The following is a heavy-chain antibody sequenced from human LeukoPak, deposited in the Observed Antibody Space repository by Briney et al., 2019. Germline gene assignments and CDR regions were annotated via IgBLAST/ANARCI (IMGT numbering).Heavy chain of an antibody. V-gene: IGHV1-2*02. D-gene: IGHD3-16*01. Sequence: ASVKVSCKASGYTFTSYAMNWVRQAPGQGLEWLGWINPISGVTDYAPNFRGRANMTRVTSITTVYMEMNMLRSDDTAVYFCATGGGGQHDFWGQGTLVTVS. CDR2: INPISGVT. CDR3: ATGGGGQHDF. J-gene: IGHJ4*02. CDR1: GYTFTSYA.